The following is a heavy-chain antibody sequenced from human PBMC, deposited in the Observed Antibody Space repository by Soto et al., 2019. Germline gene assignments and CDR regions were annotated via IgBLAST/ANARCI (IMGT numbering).Heavy chain of an antibody. V-gene: IGHV4-59*08. D-gene: IGHD6-19*01. J-gene: IGHJ5*02. Sequence: QVQLQESGPGLVKPSETLSLTCTVSGGSISSYYWSWIRQPPGKGLEWIGYIYYSGSTNYNPSLKSRVTISVDTSKNQSPLKLSSVTAADTAVYYCARLEQWLVRGWFDPWGQGTLVTVSS. CDR2: IYYSGST. CDR3: ARLEQWLVRGWFDP. CDR1: GGSISSYY.